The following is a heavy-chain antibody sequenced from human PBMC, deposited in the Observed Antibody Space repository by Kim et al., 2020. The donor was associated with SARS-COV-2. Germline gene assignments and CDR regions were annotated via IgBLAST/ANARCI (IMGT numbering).Heavy chain of an antibody. J-gene: IGHJ4*02. CDR3: ANGRGAAAGTLFDY. Sequence: DSVKGRFTISRDNSKNTLYLQMNSLRAEDTAVYYCANGRGAAAGTLFDYWGQGTLVTVSS. V-gene: IGHV3-23*01. D-gene: IGHD6-13*01.